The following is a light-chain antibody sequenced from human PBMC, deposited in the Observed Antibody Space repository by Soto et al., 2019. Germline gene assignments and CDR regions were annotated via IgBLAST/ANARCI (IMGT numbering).Light chain of an antibody. Sequence: DIQMTQSPPSLSASVGDRVTITCRASQGISNYLAWYQQKPGELPKLVIYAASILQTGVPSRFSGSGSGTDFTLTISSLQPEDFATYYCQQSYSTPTWTFGQGTRLEIK. CDR3: QQSYSTPTWT. CDR1: QGISNY. V-gene: IGKV1-27*01. CDR2: AAS. J-gene: IGKJ5*01.